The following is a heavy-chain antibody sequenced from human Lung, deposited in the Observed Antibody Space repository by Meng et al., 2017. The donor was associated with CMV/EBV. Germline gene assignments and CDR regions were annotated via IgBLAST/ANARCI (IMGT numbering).Heavy chain of an antibody. V-gene: IGHV3-30*02. CDR3: AKGAQQLIFDY. J-gene: IGHJ4*02. CDR2: IRYGGSNK. Sequence: GESLKISCAASGFTFSSYGMHWVRQAPGKGLEWVAFIRYGGSNKNYADSVKGRFTISRDNSKNTLYLQMNSLRSEDTAVYYCAKGAQQLIFDYWGQGTLVTVAS. D-gene: IGHD6-13*01. CDR1: GFTFSSYG.